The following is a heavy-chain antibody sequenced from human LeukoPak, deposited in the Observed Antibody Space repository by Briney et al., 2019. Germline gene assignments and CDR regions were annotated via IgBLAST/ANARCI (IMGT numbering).Heavy chain of an antibody. CDR1: GFTFSSYA. Sequence: PGGSLRLSCAASGFTFSSYAMSWVRQAPGKGLEWVSAISGSGGSTYYADSVKGRFTISRDNSKNTLYLQMNSLRAEDTAVYYCAKDAGPSPLRLLEWLAPLSYGMDVWGQGTTVTVSS. CDR3: AKDAGPSPLRLLEWLAPLSYGMDV. J-gene: IGHJ6*02. CDR2: ISGSGGST. D-gene: IGHD3-3*01. V-gene: IGHV3-23*01.